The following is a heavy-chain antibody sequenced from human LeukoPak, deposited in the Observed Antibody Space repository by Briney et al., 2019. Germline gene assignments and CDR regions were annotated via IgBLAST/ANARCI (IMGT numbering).Heavy chain of an antibody. CDR3: ARGPWYSSSWWGNWFDP. CDR2: IKQDGSEK. J-gene: IGHJ5*02. V-gene: IGHV3-7*01. CDR1: EFTFSKYW. D-gene: IGHD6-13*01. Sequence: PGGSLRLSCAASEFTFSKYWMSWVRQAPGKGLEWVADIKQDGSEKYYVDSVKGRFTISRDHAKNSLYLQMNSLRAEDTAVYYCARGPWYSSSWWGNWFDPWGQGTLVTVSS.